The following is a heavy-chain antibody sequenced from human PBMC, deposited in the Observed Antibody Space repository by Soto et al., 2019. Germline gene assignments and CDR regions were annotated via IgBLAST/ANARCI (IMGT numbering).Heavy chain of an antibody. CDR2: IDWDDDK. J-gene: IGHJ4*02. D-gene: IGHD3-22*01. CDR3: ARDYYDSSGYYSGFDY. CDR1: GFSLSTSGMC. Sequence: SGPTLVNPTQTLTLTCTFSGFSLSTSGMCVSWIRQPPGKALEWLARIDWDDDKYYSTSLKTRLTISKDTSKNQVVLTMTNMDPVDTATYYCARDYYDSSGYYSGFDYWGQGTLVTVSS. V-gene: IGHV2-70*11.